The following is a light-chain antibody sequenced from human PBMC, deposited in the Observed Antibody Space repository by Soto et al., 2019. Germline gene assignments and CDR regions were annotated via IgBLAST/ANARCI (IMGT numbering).Light chain of an antibody. CDR2: DAS. J-gene: IGKJ2*01. CDR3: QQYENVPT. V-gene: IGKV1-33*01. CDR1: HDISTS. Sequence: DIQLTQSPSSLSASIGDSVTITCQASHDISTSLNWYHRRPGKAPKLLITDASTLQTGVPPRFRGSGAGTDFSFTISRLQPEDFGEYYSQQYENVPTFGQGTKVKIK.